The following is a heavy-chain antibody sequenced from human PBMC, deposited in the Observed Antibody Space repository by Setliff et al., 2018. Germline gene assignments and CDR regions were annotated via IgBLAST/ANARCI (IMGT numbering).Heavy chain of an antibody. D-gene: IGHD3-10*01. CDR2: ITPGNGVT. CDR1: GFTFSNYA. Sequence: GGSLSLSCAASGFTFSNYALSWVRQAPGKGLEWVSKITPGNGVTYYADSVKGRFTISRDNSKNMLYLQMNSLGAEDTAVYYCARHDSGPLNWGQGTLVTVSS. J-gene: IGHJ4*02. CDR3: ARHDSGPLN. V-gene: IGHV3-23*01.